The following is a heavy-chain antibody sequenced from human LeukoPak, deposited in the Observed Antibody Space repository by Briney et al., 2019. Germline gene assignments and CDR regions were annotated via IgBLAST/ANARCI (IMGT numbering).Heavy chain of an antibody. D-gene: IGHD3-3*01. V-gene: IGHV1-24*01. Sequence: ASVKVSCKLSGYTGIELSMHWVRQVPGKGLEWMGGFDPEDGETKYAQKFQGRVTMTEDTSTDTAYMELSRLTSEDTAVYYCATHTISGVVTYASLIWGRGTLITVSS. CDR1: GYTGIELS. CDR3: ATHTISGVVTYASLI. CDR2: FDPEDGET. J-gene: IGHJ3*02.